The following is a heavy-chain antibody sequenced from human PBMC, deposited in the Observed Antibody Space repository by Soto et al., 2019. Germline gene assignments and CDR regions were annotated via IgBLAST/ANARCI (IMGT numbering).Heavy chain of an antibody. J-gene: IGHJ6*02. CDR1: GGTFSSYA. Sequence: ASVKVSCKASGGTFSSYAISWVRQAPGQGLEWMGGIIPIFGTANYAQKFQGRVTITADESTSTAYIELSSLRSLDTAVYYCASRSGVVRGVIIEYYYGMDVWGQGTTVTVSS. CDR3: ASRSGVVRGVIIEYYYGMDV. CDR2: IIPIFGTA. D-gene: IGHD3-10*01. V-gene: IGHV1-69*13.